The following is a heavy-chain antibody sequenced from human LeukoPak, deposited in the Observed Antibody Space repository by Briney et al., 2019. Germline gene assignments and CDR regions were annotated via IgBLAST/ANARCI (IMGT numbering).Heavy chain of an antibody. CDR1: GGSITTNY. CDR2: IYTNGNT. D-gene: IGHD2-2*03. Sequence: SGTLSLTRTVSGGSITTNYWSWIRQPAGKGLEWIGRIYTNGNTNYNPSLKSRVTMSVDTSKNQISLKLTSVTAADTAVYYCARDGYCSGTTCYLNWFDPWGQGTLVTVSS. J-gene: IGHJ5*02. CDR3: ARDGYCSGTTCYLNWFDP. V-gene: IGHV4-4*07.